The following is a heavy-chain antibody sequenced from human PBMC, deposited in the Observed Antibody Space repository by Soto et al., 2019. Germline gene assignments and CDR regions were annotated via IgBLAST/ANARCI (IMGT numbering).Heavy chain of an antibody. J-gene: IGHJ4*02. CDR1: GGSISSYY. V-gene: IGHV4-59*01. CDR3: ARGDGFAWFYYSLS. Sequence: SETLSLTCTVSGGSISSYYWSWIRQPPGKGLEWIGYIYYSGSTNYNPSLKSRVTISVDTSKNQFSLKLSSVTAADTAVYYCARGDGFAWFYYSLSWGQGTLVSV. CDR2: IYYSGST. D-gene: IGHD3-10*01.